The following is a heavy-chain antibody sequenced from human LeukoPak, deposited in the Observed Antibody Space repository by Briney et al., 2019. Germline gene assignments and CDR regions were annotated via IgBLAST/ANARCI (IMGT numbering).Heavy chain of an antibody. CDR2: ISASSAVI. CDR1: GFTFGSYD. D-gene: IGHD2-15*01. Sequence: PGGSLILSCAASGFTFGSYDVSWVRQAPGGGLEWVSPISASSAVICYADSVKGRCTISRDNSKNTLYLQMSSLRAEDTAVYYCAKDQAGSSARVFDSWGQGTLVTVSS. V-gene: IGHV3-23*01. J-gene: IGHJ4*02. CDR3: AKDQAGSSARVFDS.